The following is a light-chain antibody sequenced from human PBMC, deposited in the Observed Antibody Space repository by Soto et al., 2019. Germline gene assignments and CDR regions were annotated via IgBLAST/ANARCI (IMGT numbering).Light chain of an antibody. J-gene: IGKJ2*01. V-gene: IGKV3-20*01. CDR2: GAS. CDR3: RQYGSSPSYT. Sequence: EIVLTQSPGTLSLSPGERATLSCRASQSLSSYLVWYQQKPGQAPRLLIYGASSRATGIPDGFSGSGSGTDFSLTISRLEPEDFAVYYCRQYGSSPSYTFGQGTKLEIK. CDR1: QSLSSY.